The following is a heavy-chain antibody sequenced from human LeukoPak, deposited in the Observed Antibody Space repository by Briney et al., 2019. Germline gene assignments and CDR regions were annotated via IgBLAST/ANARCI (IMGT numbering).Heavy chain of an antibody. J-gene: IGHJ4*02. CDR1: GDSTSIGSHF. Sequence: SETLSLTCTLSGDSTSIGSHFWSWIRQPAGKGLECIGRIYTTGSTNYNPSRKSRVTISVDTSKNQHSLKLSAVAAADTAVYYCAREGSGSHPGYYWVQGTLVTVSS. CDR2: IYTTGST. V-gene: IGHV4-61*02. D-gene: IGHD1-26*01. CDR3: AREGSGSHPGYY.